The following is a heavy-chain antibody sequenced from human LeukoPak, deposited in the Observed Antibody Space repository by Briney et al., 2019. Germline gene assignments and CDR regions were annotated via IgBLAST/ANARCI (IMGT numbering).Heavy chain of an antibody. CDR2: INPSGGST. J-gene: IGHJ3*02. CDR1: GYTFTTYS. D-gene: IGHD2-21*02. CDR3: ARELISGDWTWDI. Sequence: ASVKVSCKASGYTFTTYSINWVRQAPGQGLEWMGIINPSGGSTTYAQKFQGRVTMTRDTSTSTVHMELSSLRSEDTAVYYCARELISGDWTWDIWGQGTMVTVSS. V-gene: IGHV1-46*01.